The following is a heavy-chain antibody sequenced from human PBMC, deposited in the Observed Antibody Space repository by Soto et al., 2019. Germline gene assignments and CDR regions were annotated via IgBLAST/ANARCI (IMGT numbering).Heavy chain of an antibody. CDR2: IWYDGSNK. Sequence: QVQLVESGGGVVQPGRSLRLSCAASGFTFSSYGMQWVRQAPGKGLEWVAVIWYDGSNKYYADSVKGRFTISRDNSKNTLYLQMNSLRAEDTAVYYCARDRIVPANWGQGTLVTVSS. V-gene: IGHV3-33*01. CDR3: ARDRIVPAN. D-gene: IGHD2-2*01. CDR1: GFTFSSYG. J-gene: IGHJ4*02.